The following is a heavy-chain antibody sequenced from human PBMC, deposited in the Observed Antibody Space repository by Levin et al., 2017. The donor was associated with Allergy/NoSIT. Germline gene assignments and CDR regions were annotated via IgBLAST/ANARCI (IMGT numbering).Heavy chain of an antibody. CDR2: IYSDGST. D-gene: IGHD3-10*01. V-gene: IGHV3-53*01. Sequence: PGGSLRLSCAASGFTVSSNYMSWVRQAPGKGLEWVSVIYSDGSTYYADSVKGRFTISRDNSQNTPYLQMNSLRAEDTAVYYCSRLPGNNWLDPWGQGTLVTVSS. CDR3: SRLPGNNWLDP. J-gene: IGHJ5*02. CDR1: GFTVSSNY.